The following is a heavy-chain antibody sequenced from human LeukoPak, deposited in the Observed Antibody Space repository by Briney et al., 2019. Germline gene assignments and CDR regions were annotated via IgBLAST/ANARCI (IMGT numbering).Heavy chain of an antibody. CDR2: IYISGTT. Sequence: SETLSLTCTVSGASISSYYWSWIRQPAGKGLEWIGRIYISGTTNYSPSLKSRVTVSVDTSKNQFSLKLSSVSAADSAVYYCARSGSSYYSPNFDSWGQGTLVTVSS. D-gene: IGHD4-11*01. V-gene: IGHV4-4*07. CDR1: GASISSYY. CDR3: ARSGSSYYSPNFDS. J-gene: IGHJ4*02.